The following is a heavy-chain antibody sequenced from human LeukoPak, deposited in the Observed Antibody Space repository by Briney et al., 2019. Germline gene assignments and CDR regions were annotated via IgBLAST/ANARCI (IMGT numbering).Heavy chain of an antibody. D-gene: IGHD4-17*01. Sequence: GGSLRLSCAASGFTFSSYAMSWVRQAPGKGLEWVSAISGSGGSTYYADSVKGRFTISRDNSKNTLHLQMNSLRAEDTALYYCAEGSAVTSFEGRHWGQGTLVTVSS. CDR2: ISGSGGST. J-gene: IGHJ4*02. V-gene: IGHV3-23*01. CDR3: AEGSAVTSFEGRH. CDR1: GFTFSSYA.